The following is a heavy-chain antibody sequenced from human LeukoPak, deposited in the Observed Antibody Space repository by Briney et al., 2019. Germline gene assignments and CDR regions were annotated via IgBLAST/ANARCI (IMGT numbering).Heavy chain of an antibody. D-gene: IGHD2/OR15-2a*01. CDR1: GFTFSSYS. Sequence: PGGSLRLSCAASGFTFSSYSMNWVRQAPGKGLEWVAVISYDGSNKYYADSVKGRFTISRDNSKNTLYLQMNSLRAEDTAVYYCAKDLSRRWAQQPDPLNWFDPWGQGTLVTVSS. J-gene: IGHJ5*02. CDR2: ISYDGSNK. V-gene: IGHV3-30*18. CDR3: AKDLSRRWAQQPDPLNWFDP.